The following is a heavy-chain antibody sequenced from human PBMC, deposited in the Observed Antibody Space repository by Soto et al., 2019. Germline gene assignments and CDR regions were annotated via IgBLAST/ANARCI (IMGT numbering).Heavy chain of an antibody. V-gene: IGHV4-30-2*06. Sequence: NPSETLSLTCTVSGGSITSGGYSWSWIRQSPGQGLEWIGYIYQSGSAFYNPSLKTRATILVDRSKNQFSLNLTSVTAADAAVYYCARAFYGVDLWGQGTTVTV. J-gene: IGHJ6*02. CDR2: IYQSGSA. CDR3: ARAFYGVDL. CDR1: GGSITSGGYS.